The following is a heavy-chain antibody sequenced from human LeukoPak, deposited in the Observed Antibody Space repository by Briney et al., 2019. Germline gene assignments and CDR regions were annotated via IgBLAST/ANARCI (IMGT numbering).Heavy chain of an antibody. J-gene: IGHJ4*02. D-gene: IGHD3-22*01. CDR3: ASTMMTSSYYFDS. Sequence: DPSETLSLTCAVYGGSFSGYYWSWIRQPPGKGLEWIGEINHSGSTNYNPSLKSRVTISVDTSKNQFSLKLSSVTAADTSIYFCASTMMTSSYYFDSWGQGTQVIVSS. CDR2: INHSGST. CDR1: GGSFSGYY. V-gene: IGHV4-34*01.